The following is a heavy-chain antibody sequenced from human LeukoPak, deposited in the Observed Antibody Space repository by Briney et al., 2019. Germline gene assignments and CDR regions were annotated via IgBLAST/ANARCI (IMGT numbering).Heavy chain of an antibody. CDR2: IRYDGTSK. V-gene: IGHV3-30*02. J-gene: IGHJ4*02. D-gene: IGHD6-19*01. CDR1: GFAFSTYG. Sequence: GGSLRLSCAASGFAFSTYGMHWVRQAPDRGLEWVAFIRYDGTSKYYADSVKGRFTISRDNSKNTLYLEMNSLRAEDTAVYYCAKGYSSGRKVDFWGQGTLATVSS. CDR3: AKGYSSGRKVDF.